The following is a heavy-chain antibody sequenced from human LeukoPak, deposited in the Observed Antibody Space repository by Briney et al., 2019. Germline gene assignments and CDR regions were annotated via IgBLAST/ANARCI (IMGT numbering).Heavy chain of an antibody. Sequence: SETLSLTCAVYGGSFSGYYWSWIRQPPGKGLEWIGEINHSGSTNYNPSLKSRVTISVDTSKNQFSLKLSSVTAADTAVYYCARGGYYDSSAYYRHYYYMDVWGKGTTVTVSS. CDR3: ARGGYYDSSAYYRHYYYMDV. J-gene: IGHJ6*03. V-gene: IGHV4-34*01. CDR2: INHSGST. CDR1: GGSFSGYY. D-gene: IGHD3-22*01.